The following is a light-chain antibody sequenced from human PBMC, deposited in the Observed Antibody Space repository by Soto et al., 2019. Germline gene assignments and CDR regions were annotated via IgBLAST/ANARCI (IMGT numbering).Light chain of an antibody. V-gene: IGLV2-23*01. CDR2: EGS. CDR1: SSDIGGHYL. Sequence: QSALTQPASVSGSPGQSITISCTGTSSDIGGHYLVSWYQQHPGKVPKLIIYEGSKRPSGVSNRFSGSKSGNTASLTISGLQAEDGADYYCSSYAGGATYVVFGGGTKLTVL. J-gene: IGLJ2*01. CDR3: SSYAGGATYVV.